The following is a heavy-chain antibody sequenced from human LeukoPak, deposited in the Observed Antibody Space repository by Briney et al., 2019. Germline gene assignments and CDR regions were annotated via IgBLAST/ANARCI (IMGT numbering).Heavy chain of an antibody. V-gene: IGHV3-30*03. Sequence: GGSLRLSCAASGFTFSTYGMHWVRQAPGKGLEWVAVLSSDGSNKYYADSVKGRFAISRDNSKNTLYLQMNSLRPEDTAVYYCARGVGSSWPGWFDPWGQGTLVTVSS. CDR3: ARGVGSSWPGWFDP. CDR1: GFTFSTYG. D-gene: IGHD6-13*01. CDR2: LSSDGSNK. J-gene: IGHJ5*02.